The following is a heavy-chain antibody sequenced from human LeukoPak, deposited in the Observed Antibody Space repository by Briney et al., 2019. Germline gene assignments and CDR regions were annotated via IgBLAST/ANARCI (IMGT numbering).Heavy chain of an antibody. CDR1: GGSISSSNW. D-gene: IGHD3-22*01. J-gene: IGHJ1*01. Sequence: TSETLSLTCAVSGGSISSSNWWSWVRQPPGKGLEWIGEIYHSGSTNYNPSLKSRVTISVDKSKNQFSLKLSSVTAADTAVYYCARGPAPYYYDSSGSEVQHWGQGTLVTVSS. CDR3: ARGPAPYYYDSSGSEVQH. V-gene: IGHV4-4*02. CDR2: IYHSGST.